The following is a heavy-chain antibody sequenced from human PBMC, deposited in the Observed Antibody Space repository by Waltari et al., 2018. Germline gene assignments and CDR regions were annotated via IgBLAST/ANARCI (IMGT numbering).Heavy chain of an antibody. CDR1: GGTFSIHA. D-gene: IGHD2-2*01. CDR3: ASGAGYCSSSNCPHDAFNV. V-gene: IGHV1-69*18. J-gene: IGHJ3*01. Sequence: QVQLMQSGAEVKKPGSSVKVSCKASGGTFSIHAISWVRQAPGQGLEWLGRVSLMFGTVNYAQRIQGRVTITAAESTSTIYMELHTLRSEDTAVYYCASGAGYCSSSNCPHDAFNVWGQGTMVTVSS. CDR2: VSLMFGTV.